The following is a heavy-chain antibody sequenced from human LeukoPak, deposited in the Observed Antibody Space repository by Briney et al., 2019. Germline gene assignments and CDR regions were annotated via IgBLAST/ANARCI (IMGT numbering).Heavy chain of an antibody. D-gene: IGHD3-16*01. CDR3: AKRRSSGGPYFDY. CDR2: VSTSVGST. Sequence: GGSLRLSCAASGFTFTTYAMSWVRQAPGRGLEWVSSVSTSVGSTYYAGSVKGRFTISRDNSKNTLYLQMNSLRAEDTAVYYCAKRRSSGGPYFDYWGQGTLVTVSS. CDR1: GFTFTTYA. V-gene: IGHV3-23*01. J-gene: IGHJ4*02.